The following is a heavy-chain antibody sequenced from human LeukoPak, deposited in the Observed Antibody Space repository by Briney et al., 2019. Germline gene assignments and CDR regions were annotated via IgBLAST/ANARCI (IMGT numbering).Heavy chain of an antibody. Sequence: ASVKVSCKASGYTFAGYYIHWVRQAPGQGLEWMGWINPNSGSTNYAQKFQGRVTMTRDTSTSTAYMELSRLRSDDTAVYYCARDASFGYCSSTSCYSGGFPFDPWGQGTLVTVSS. CDR2: INPNSGST. CDR3: ARDASFGYCSSTSCYSGGFPFDP. V-gene: IGHV1-2*02. CDR1: GYTFAGYY. J-gene: IGHJ5*02. D-gene: IGHD2-2*03.